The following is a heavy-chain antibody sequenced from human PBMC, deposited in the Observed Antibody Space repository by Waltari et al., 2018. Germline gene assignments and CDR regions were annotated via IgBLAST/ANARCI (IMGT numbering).Heavy chain of an antibody. D-gene: IGHD2-21*02. CDR3: ARDPEDTAGMDV. V-gene: IGHV3-48*01. J-gene: IGHJ6*02. Sequence: EVQLVESGGGLVQHGGSLRLSCAASGFTFSNYSMNWVRQAPRKGLEWVSYISSSRSTIYYAYSVRGRFTVSRDNATNSLYLQMNRLRAEDTAVYYCARDPEDTAGMDVWGQGTTVTVSS. CDR2: ISSSRSTI. CDR1: GFTFSNYS.